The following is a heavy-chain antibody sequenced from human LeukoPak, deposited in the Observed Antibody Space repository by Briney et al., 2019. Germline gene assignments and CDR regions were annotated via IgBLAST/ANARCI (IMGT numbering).Heavy chain of an antibody. CDR3: ARDFPTDSSGYPDAFDI. D-gene: IGHD3-22*01. Sequence: GGSLRLSCAASGFTFNSYGMHWVRQAPGKGLEWVAVISYDGSNKYYADFVKGRFTISRDNSKNTLYLQMNSLRAEDTAVYYCARDFPTDSSGYPDAFDIWGQGTMVTVSS. J-gene: IGHJ3*02. CDR2: ISYDGSNK. V-gene: IGHV3-30*03. CDR1: GFTFNSYG.